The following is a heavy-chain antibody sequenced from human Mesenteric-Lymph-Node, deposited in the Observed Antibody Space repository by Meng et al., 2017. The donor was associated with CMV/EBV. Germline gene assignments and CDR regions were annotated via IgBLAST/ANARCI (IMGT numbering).Heavy chain of an antibody. J-gene: IGHJ3*02. CDR3: ARERGNYDNDAFDI. CDR2: IYHSGST. V-gene: IGHV4-4*02. Sequence: VSGGSISSSNWWSWVRQPPGKGLEWIGEIYHSGSTNYNPSLKSRVTISVDKSKNQFSLKLSSVTAADTAVYYCARERGNYDNDAFDIWGQGTMVTVSS. CDR1: GGSISSSNW. D-gene: IGHD3-9*01.